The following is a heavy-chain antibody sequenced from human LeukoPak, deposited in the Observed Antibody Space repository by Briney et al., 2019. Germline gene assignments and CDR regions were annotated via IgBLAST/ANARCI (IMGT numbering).Heavy chain of an antibody. CDR1: GFTFSSYA. CDR3: ANPGIAAAGVWFDP. CDR2: ISGSGGST. Sequence: GGSLRLSCAASGFTFSSYAMSWVRQAPGKGLEWVSAISGSGGSTYYADFVKGRFTISRDNSKNTLYLQMNSLRAEDTAVYYCANPGIAAAGVWFDPWGQGTLVTVSS. V-gene: IGHV3-23*01. J-gene: IGHJ5*02. D-gene: IGHD6-13*01.